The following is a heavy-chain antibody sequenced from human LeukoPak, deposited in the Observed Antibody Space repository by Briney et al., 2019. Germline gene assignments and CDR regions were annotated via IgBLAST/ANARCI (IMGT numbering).Heavy chain of an antibody. Sequence: TGGSLRLSCAASGFTFSDYWMTWVRQAPGKGLEWVANIKQDGSEKYYVDSVKGRFTISRDNAKNSLYLQMNSLRAEDTAVYYCARDRVVITDWGQGTLVTVSS. CDR2: IKQDGSEK. J-gene: IGHJ4*02. CDR1: GFTFSDYW. CDR3: ARDRVVITD. D-gene: IGHD3-22*01. V-gene: IGHV3-7*01.